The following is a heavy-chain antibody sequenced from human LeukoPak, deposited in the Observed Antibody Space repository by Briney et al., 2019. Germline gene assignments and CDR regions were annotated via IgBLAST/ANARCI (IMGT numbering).Heavy chain of an antibody. CDR1: GFTFSSYG. CDR2: IWYDGSNK. D-gene: IGHD4-17*01. Sequence: SGGSLRLSCAASGFTFSSYGMHWVRQAPGKGLEWVAVIWYDGSNKYYADSVKGRFTISRDNSKNTLYLQMNNLRAEDTAVYYCAKGSAVTTGNFDYWGQGTLVTVSS. J-gene: IGHJ4*02. CDR3: AKGSAVTTGNFDY. V-gene: IGHV3-33*06.